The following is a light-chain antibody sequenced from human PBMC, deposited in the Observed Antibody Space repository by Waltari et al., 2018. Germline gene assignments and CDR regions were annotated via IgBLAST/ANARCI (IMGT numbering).Light chain of an antibody. CDR3: QSSDSSGNDYV. J-gene: IGLJ1*01. V-gene: IGLV3-25*03. CDR1: ALSKQH. CDR2: KDS. Sequence: SLELTQSPSVAVSPGQTAGITCSGDALSKQHVYWYQQRPGQAPVLVLLKDSERPSGIPERFPGSRSGTTGPSTISGVQAEDEADYYCQSSDSSGNDYVFGPGTQVTVL.